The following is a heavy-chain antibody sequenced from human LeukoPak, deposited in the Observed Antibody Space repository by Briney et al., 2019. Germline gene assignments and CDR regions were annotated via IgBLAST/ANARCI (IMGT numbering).Heavy chain of an antibody. V-gene: IGHV1-69*13. J-gene: IGHJ4*02. D-gene: IGHD1-26*01. CDR3: ASRGWELLYFDY. Sequence: GASVKVSCKASGGTFSSYAISWVRQAPGQGLEWMGGIIPIFGTANYAQKFQGRVTITADESTSTAYMELSSLRSEDTAVYYCASRGWELLYFDYWGQGTLVTVSS. CDR2: IIPIFGTA. CDR1: GGTFSSYA.